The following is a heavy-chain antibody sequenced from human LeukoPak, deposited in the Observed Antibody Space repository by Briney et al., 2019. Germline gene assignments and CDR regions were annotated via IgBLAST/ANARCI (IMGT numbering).Heavy chain of an antibody. CDR2: IWYDGSNT. Sequence: GRSLRLSCAASGFSFKNHGMHWVRRAPGKGLEWVAIIWYDGSNTYYADSVKGRFTVSRDNSKNTLYLQMNGLRAEDTAVYYCARDRTVRYFDYWGQGTLVRVSS. CDR1: GFSFKNHG. J-gene: IGHJ4*02. CDR3: ARDRTVRYFDY. V-gene: IGHV3-33*01.